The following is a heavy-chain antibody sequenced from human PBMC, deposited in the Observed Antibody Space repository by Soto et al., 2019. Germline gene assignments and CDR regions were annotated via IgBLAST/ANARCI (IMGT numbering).Heavy chain of an antibody. Sequence: QVQLVQSGAEVKKPGASVKVSCKASGYTFTNYAMHWVRQAPGQRLEWMGWINAGNGNTKYSQKFQGRVTITRDTSESTAYMELSSMRSEDTAVYYCARGGSLYWYFDLWGRGTLVTVSS. CDR2: INAGNGNT. J-gene: IGHJ2*01. V-gene: IGHV1-3*01. D-gene: IGHD1-26*01. CDR1: GYTFTNYA. CDR3: ARGGSLYWYFDL.